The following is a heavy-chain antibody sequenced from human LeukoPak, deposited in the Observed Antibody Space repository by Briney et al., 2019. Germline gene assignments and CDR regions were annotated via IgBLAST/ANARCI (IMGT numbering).Heavy chain of an antibody. D-gene: IGHD4-17*01. Sequence: PGGSLRLSRAASGFTFSTYSMNWVRQAPGKGLEWVSSISSGSGYIYYADSVKGRFTISRDNAKNSLYLQMNSLRAEDTAVYYCAASTVTTPEEGYWGQGTLVTVSS. V-gene: IGHV3-21*01. J-gene: IGHJ4*02. CDR2: ISSGSGYI. CDR3: AASTVTTPEEGY. CDR1: GFTFSTYS.